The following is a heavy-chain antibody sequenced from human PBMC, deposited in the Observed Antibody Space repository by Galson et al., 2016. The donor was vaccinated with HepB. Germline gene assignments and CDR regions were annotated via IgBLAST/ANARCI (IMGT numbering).Heavy chain of an antibody. D-gene: IGHD3-16*01. CDR3: TRDIAAFWGVME. Sequence: SLRLSCAGSGFTLSRSWLSWVRQAPGKGLEWVANIKEDGSEKTYVDSVKGRFTISRDYAKHSVYLQMTSLRAEDTAVYYCTRDIAAFWGVMEWGQGTLVTISS. CDR2: IKEDGSEK. J-gene: IGHJ4*02. CDR1: GFTLSRSW. V-gene: IGHV3-7*04.